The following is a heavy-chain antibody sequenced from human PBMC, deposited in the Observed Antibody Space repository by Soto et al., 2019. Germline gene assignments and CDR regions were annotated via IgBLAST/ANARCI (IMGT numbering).Heavy chain of an antibody. CDR1: GFTFTRYS. J-gene: IGHJ4*02. V-gene: IGHV3-21*06. Sequence: PGGSLRLSCAASGFTFTRYSMNWVRQAPGKGLERVSSISSTTNYIYYGDSMKGRFTISRDNAKNSLYLEMNSLRAEDTAAYYCARESEDLTSNFDYWGQGTLVTVSS. CDR2: ISSTTNYI. CDR3: ARESEDLTSNFDY.